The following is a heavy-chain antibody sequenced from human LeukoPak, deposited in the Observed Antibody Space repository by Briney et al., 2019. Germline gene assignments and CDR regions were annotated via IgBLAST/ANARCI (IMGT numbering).Heavy chain of an antibody. CDR2: IISKTDGGTT. Sequence: GGSLRLSCGAAGFTFTNAWRRWVRQAPGKGLEWVGRIISKTDGGTTDYAAPVKGRFTISRDDSKNTLYLHMNSLKTEDTAVYFSTISDAFHCCDQGTMVTVS. D-gene: IGHD2-15*01. CDR1: GFTFTNAW. V-gene: IGHV3-15*01. J-gene: IGHJ3*01. CDR3: TISDAFHC.